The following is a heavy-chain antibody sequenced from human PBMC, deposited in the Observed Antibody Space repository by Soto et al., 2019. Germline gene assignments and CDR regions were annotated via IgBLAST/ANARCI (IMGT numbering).Heavy chain of an antibody. V-gene: IGHV1-3*01. CDR3: ARDIGSGSYHAAFDI. CDR2: INAGNGNT. Sequence: GASVKVSCKASGYTFTSYAMHWVRQAPGQRLEWMGWINAGNGNTKYSQKFQGRVTITRDTSASTAYMELSSLRSEDTAVYYCARDIGSGSYHAAFDIWGQGTMVTVSS. J-gene: IGHJ3*02. D-gene: IGHD1-26*01. CDR1: GYTFTSYA.